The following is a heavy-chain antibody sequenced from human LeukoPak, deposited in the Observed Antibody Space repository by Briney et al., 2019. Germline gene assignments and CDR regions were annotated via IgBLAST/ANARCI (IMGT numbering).Heavy chain of an antibody. Sequence: ASVKVSCKASGYTFTSYGISWVRQAPGQGLEWMGWISAYNGNTNYAQKLQGRVTMTTDTSTSTAYMELRSLRSDDTAVYYCARDAPTWELLRSFWFDPWGQGTLVTVSS. CDR1: GYTFTSYG. CDR3: ARDAPTWELLRSFWFDP. V-gene: IGHV1-18*01. J-gene: IGHJ5*02. CDR2: ISAYNGNT. D-gene: IGHD1-26*01.